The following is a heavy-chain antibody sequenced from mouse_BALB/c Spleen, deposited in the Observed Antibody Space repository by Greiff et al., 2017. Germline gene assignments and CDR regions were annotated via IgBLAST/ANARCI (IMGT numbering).Heavy chain of an antibody. J-gene: IGHJ2*01. Sequence: EVQLVESGGGLVQPGGSMKLSCVASGFTFSNYWMNWVRQSPEKGLEWVAEIRLKSNNYATHYAESVKGRFTISRDDSKSSVYLQMNNLRAEDTGIYYCTRNYGGGWGQGTTLTVSS. V-gene: IGHV6-6*02. D-gene: IGHD1-1*01. CDR2: IRLKSNNYAT. CDR3: TRNYGGG. CDR1: GFTFSNYW.